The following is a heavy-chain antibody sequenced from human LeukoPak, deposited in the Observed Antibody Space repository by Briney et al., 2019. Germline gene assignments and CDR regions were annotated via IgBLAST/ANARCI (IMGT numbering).Heavy chain of an antibody. D-gene: IGHD5-24*01. CDR2: ISPSGGST. Sequence: ASVKVSCKAFGYTFTSNYMHWVRQAPGQGLEWMGVISPSGGSTTYAQKFQGRVTLTRDMSTSTDYLELSSLRSEDTAVYYCARDNSVRDEAWWFYPWGQGTLVTVSS. CDR1: GYTFTSNY. V-gene: IGHV1-46*01. CDR3: ARDNSVRDEAWWFYP. J-gene: IGHJ5*02.